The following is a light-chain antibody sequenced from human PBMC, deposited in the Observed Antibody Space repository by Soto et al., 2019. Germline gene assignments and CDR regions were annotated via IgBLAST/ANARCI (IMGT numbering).Light chain of an antibody. CDR2: DAS. Sequence: DIQMTQSPSTLSASAGARVAITCRASQSVNNWLDWYQLKPGKAPKLLIYDASTWESGVPSRFSGSGSGTEFTLTISSLQPDDVATYYWQQYASYSPTFGQGTKVGIK. CDR1: QSVNNW. J-gene: IGKJ1*01. CDR3: QQYASYSPT. V-gene: IGKV1-5*01.